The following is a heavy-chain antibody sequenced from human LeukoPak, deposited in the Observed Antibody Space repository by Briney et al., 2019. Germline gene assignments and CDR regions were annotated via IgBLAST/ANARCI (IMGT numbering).Heavy chain of an antibody. D-gene: IGHD7-27*01. CDR1: GFTVSSNY. V-gene: IGHV3-53*01. J-gene: IGHJ3*02. Sequence: PGGSLRLSCAASGFTVSSNYMSWVRQAPGKGLEWVSVIYSGGSTYYADSVKGRFTISRDNSKNTLYLQMNSLRAEDTAVYYCARGRKNWGVAFDIWGQGTMVTVSS. CDR3: ARGRKNWGVAFDI. CDR2: IYSGGST.